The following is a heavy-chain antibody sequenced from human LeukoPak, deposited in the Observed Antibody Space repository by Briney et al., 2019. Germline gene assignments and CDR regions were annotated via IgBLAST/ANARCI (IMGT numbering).Heavy chain of an antibody. J-gene: IGHJ5*02. CDR1: GGSISSYY. CDR2: IYYSGST. CDR3: ARHGNTEAYTGSWFDP. Sequence: KPSETLSLTCTVSGGSISSYYWSWIRQPPGKGLEWIGYIYYSGSTNYNPSLKSRVTISVDTSKNQFSLKLSSVTAADTAAYYCARHGNTEAYTGSWFDPWGQGTLVTVSS. D-gene: IGHD3-10*01. V-gene: IGHV4-59*08.